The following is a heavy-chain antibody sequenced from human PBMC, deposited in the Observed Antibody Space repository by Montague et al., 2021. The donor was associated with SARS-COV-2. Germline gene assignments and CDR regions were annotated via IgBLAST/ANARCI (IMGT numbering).Heavy chain of an antibody. V-gene: IGHV3-30*03. J-gene: IGHJ6*02. Sequence: SLRRSCAASGFGFRDFGMHWVRKFLGKGLEWVALISADGDNEFYSDSVRGRSTISRDNSKTTVFLQMMSLRAEDTAVYYCARMSMHYVDTSNSRRGGLDVWGQGTTVIVSS. CDR2: ISADGDNE. CDR1: GFGFRDFG. CDR3: ARMSMHYVDTSNSRRGGLDV. D-gene: IGHD3-16*01.